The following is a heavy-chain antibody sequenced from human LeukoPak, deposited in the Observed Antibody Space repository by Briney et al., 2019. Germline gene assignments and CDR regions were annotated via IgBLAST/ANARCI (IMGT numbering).Heavy chain of an antibody. J-gene: IGHJ4*02. V-gene: IGHV3-23*01. Sequence: PGGSLRLSCAASGFTFSSYAMSWVRQAPGKGLEWVSGISDSGGTRYYADSVKGRFTISRDNSKNTVYLQMNSLRAEDTAVYYCAKDSYRVDSFTDYWGQGTLVTVSS. CDR1: GFTFSSYA. CDR3: AKDSYRVDSFTDY. D-gene: IGHD5-12*01. CDR2: ISDSGGTR.